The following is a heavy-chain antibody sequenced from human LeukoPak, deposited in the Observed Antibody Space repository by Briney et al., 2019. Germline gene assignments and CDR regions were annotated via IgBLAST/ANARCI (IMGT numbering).Heavy chain of an antibody. CDR1: GFTFSSYG. V-gene: IGHV3-30*03. Sequence: GGSLILSCAASGFTFSSYGMHWVRQAPGKGLEWVAVISYDGSNKYYADSVKGRFTISRDNSKNTLYLQMNSLRAEDTAVYYCARVNSSWYYFDYWGQGTLVTVSS. CDR3: ARVNSSWYYFDY. D-gene: IGHD6-13*01. CDR2: ISYDGSNK. J-gene: IGHJ4*02.